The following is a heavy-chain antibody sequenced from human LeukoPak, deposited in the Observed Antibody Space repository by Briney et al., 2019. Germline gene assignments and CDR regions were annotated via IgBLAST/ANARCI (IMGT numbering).Heavy chain of an antibody. V-gene: IGHV1-18*01. J-gene: IGHJ5*02. D-gene: IGHD2-21*02. Sequence: GASVKVSCKASGYTFTSYGISWVRQAPGQGLEWMGWISAYNGNTNYAQKLQGRVTMTTDTSTSTAYMELRSLRSDDTAVYYCAYCGGDCYPHNWFDPWGQGTLVTVSS. CDR3: AYCGGDCYPHNWFDP. CDR1: GYTFTSYG. CDR2: ISAYNGNT.